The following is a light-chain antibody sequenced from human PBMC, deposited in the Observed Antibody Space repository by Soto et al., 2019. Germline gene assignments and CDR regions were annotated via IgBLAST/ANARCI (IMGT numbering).Light chain of an antibody. J-gene: IGKJ4*01. CDR2: RAS. CDR3: RQYGRLPLT. V-gene: IGKV3-20*01. Sequence: EIVLTQSPGTLSLSPGERATLSCRASQSVSSNYVAWYQQKPGQTPTVLIYRASSRATGIQDRFSGSGSGTDFHLTISRLEPEDFAMYYWRQYGRLPLTFCGGTQVEIK. CDR1: QSVSSNY.